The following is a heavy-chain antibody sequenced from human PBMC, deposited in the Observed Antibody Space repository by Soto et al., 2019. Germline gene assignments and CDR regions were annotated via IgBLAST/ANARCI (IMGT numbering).Heavy chain of an antibody. Sequence: PGWSLRLSCASSVFTFSSYSMNWVRQAPGKGLEWVSYITRSSSPIYYADSVKGRFTISRDNGKNSLYLQMNSLRDEDTAVYYCARLYTSGWYFDHWGQGTLVTVSS. CDR1: VFTFSSYS. CDR3: ARLYTSGWYFDH. J-gene: IGHJ4*02. CDR2: ITRSSSPI. D-gene: IGHD6-19*01. V-gene: IGHV3-48*02.